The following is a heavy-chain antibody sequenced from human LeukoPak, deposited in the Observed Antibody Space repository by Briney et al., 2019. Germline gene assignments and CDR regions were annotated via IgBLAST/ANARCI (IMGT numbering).Heavy chain of an antibody. D-gene: IGHD3-22*01. CDR1: GFTFSSYS. CDR2: ISSSSSYI. CDR3: ARVPYDSSGYSDY. Sequence: PGGSLRLSCAASGFTFSSYSMIWVRQAPGKGLEWVSSISSSSSYIYYADSVKGRFTISRDNAKNSLYLQMNSLRAEDTAVYYCARVPYDSSGYSDYWGQGTLVTVSS. V-gene: IGHV3-21*01. J-gene: IGHJ4*02.